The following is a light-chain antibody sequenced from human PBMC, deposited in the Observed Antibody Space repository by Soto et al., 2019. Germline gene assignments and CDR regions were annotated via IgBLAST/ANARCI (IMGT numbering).Light chain of an antibody. CDR2: WAS. CDR3: QQYFSTPLT. Sequence: DIVLTQSPDSLAVSLGERATINCRSSQSLYYSSDNRDFLAWYQQKPGQPPKLPVSWASAREYGVPDRFSGGGSGSHFTLTISTLQAEDVAVYFCQQYFSTPLTFGQGTKVEI. CDR1: QSLYYSSDNRDF. V-gene: IGKV4-1*01. J-gene: IGKJ1*01.